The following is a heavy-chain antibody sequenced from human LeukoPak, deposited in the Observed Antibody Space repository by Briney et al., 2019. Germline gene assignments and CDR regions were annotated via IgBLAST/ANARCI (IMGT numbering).Heavy chain of an antibody. CDR3: ARQGQWLTQYYFDY. CDR2: IYYSGST. V-gene: IGHV4-39*01. CDR1: GGSISSSSYY. D-gene: IGHD6-19*01. J-gene: IGHJ4*02. Sequence: SETLSLTCTVSGGSISSSSYYWGWIRQPPGKGLEWIGSIYYSGSTYYNPSLKSRVTISVDTSKNQFSLKLSSVTAADTAVYYCARQGQWLTQYYFDYWGQGTLVTVSS.